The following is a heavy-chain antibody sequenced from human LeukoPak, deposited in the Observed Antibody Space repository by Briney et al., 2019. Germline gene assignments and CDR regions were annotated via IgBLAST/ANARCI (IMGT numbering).Heavy chain of an antibody. D-gene: IGHD6-13*01. V-gene: IGHV4-59*08. J-gene: IGHJ4*02. CDR1: GGSISSYY. CDR3: ARLGQLDYFDY. CDR2: IYYSGSI. Sequence: SETLSLTCTVSGGSISSYYWSWIRQPPGEGLEWIGYIYYSGSINYNPSLKSRVTISVDTSKNQFSLKLSSVTAADTAVYYCARLGQLDYFDYWGQGTLVTVSS.